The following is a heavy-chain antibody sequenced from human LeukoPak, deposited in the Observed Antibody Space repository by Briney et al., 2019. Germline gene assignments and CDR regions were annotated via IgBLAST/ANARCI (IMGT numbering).Heavy chain of an antibody. CDR2: IRYDGSNK. V-gene: IGHV3-30*02. CDR1: GFTFSSYG. CDR3: AKNRRRYYYGSGDNWFDP. Sequence: GGSLRLSCAASGFTFSSYGMHWVRQAPGKGLGWVAFIRYDGSNKYYADSVKGRFTISRDNSKNTLYLQMNSLRAEDTAVYYCAKNRRRYYYGSGDNWFDPWGQGTLVTVSS. D-gene: IGHD3-10*01. J-gene: IGHJ5*02.